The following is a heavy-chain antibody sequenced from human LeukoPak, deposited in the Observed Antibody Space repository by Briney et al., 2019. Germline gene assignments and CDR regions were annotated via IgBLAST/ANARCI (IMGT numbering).Heavy chain of an antibody. Sequence: KSSETLSLTCTVSGGSISNYHWSWIRQPAGKGLEWIGQIHTSGSTNYNLPLKSRVTMSIDTTEDQVSLTIRSVTAADTAFYYCARRDISSGWSFDYWGQGTLVTVSS. J-gene: IGHJ4*02. CDR1: GGSISNYH. D-gene: IGHD6-19*01. CDR2: IHTSGST. CDR3: ARRDISSGWSFDY. V-gene: IGHV4-4*07.